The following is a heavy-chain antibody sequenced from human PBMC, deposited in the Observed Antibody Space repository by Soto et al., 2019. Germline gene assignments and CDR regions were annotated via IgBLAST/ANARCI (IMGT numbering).Heavy chain of an antibody. J-gene: IGHJ5*02. V-gene: IGHV4-61*01. CDR3: ANLMGAGGWVDP. CDR2: IYFLGRT. Sequence: QVQLQESGPGLVKPSETLSLTCSGSGGSVTSGSFYWGWVRPPPGKGLEWIGYIYFLGRTTYNPSLATRITRSVDTSKDQFSLRMSSMRAADTVVYYCANLMGAGGWVDPWGQGTLVIVS. CDR1: GGSVTSGSFY.